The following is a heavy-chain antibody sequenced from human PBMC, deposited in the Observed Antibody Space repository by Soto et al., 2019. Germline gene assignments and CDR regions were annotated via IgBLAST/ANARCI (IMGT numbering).Heavy chain of an antibody. CDR1: GYTFTAYY. Sequence: ASGKVSCKDSGYTFTAYYIHGVGQAAGRGVEWMGWINPNRGGTNYAQKFQGRGAMTRDTSISTAYMELSRLRSDATAVYYCARLTVPLDIVVLPAASFDFWGQGAMVTVSS. CDR3: ARLTVPLDIVVLPAASFDF. J-gene: IGHJ4*02. V-gene: IGHV1-2*02. CDR2: INPNRGGT. D-gene: IGHD2-2*01.